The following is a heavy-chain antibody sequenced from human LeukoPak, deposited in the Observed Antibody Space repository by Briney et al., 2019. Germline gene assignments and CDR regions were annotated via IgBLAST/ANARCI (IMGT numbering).Heavy chain of an antibody. V-gene: IGHV3-30*18. CDR3: AKRGTMVRGMLLTDFDY. D-gene: IGHD3-10*01. CDR2: ISYDGSNK. Sequence: GGSLRLSCAASGFTFSSYGMHWGRQAPGKGLEWGAVISYDGSNKYYADSVKGRFTISRDNSKNTLYLQMNSLRAEDTAVYYCAKRGTMVRGMLLTDFDYWGQGTLVTVSS. CDR1: GFTFSSYG. J-gene: IGHJ4*02.